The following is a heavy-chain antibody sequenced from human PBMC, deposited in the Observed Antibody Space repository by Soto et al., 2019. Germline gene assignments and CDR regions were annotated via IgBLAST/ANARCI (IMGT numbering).Heavy chain of an antibody. CDR3: ARGGHSYDYGLDY. CDR1: GYTFTAYY. CDR2: INPNSGDT. D-gene: IGHD3-16*01. Sequence: QVQLVQSGAEVKKLGASVTVSCKTSGYTFTAYYIHWVRQAPGQGLEWVGWINPNSGDTNYAQRFQGWVTMTGDTSVSTAYMDLTRLRSDDTAVYYCARGGHSYDYGLDYWGQGTLVTVSS. V-gene: IGHV1-2*04. J-gene: IGHJ4*02.